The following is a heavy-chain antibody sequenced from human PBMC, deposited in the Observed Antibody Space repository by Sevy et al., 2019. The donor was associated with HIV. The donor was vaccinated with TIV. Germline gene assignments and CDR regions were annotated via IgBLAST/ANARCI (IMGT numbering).Heavy chain of an antibody. V-gene: IGHV4-34*01. J-gene: IGHJ4*02. CDR1: GGSFSGYY. Sequence: SETLSLTCAVYGGSFSGYYWSWIRQPPGKGLEWIANIYYNGHINYNPSLKSRVTLSLDTSKNQFSLRLSSVTAADTAMYYCAGENAWGRGYSWGQGTLVTVSS. CDR2: IYYNGHI. CDR3: AGENAWGRGYS. D-gene: IGHD1-26*01.